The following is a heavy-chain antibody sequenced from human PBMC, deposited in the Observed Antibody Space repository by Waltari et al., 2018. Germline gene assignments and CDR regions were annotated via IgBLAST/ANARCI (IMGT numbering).Heavy chain of an antibody. Sequence: WGSWCRQSPDKGLEWIGQVHRNGRTNYNPSLASRATVSLDSSMNQFSLRILSATAADTAVYYCARDLGRGLFLDSWGQGTLVTVSP. CDR2: VHRNGRT. CDR1: W. J-gene: IGHJ4*02. D-gene: IGHD2-15*01. CDR3: ARDLGRGLFLDS. V-gene: IGHV4-4*02.